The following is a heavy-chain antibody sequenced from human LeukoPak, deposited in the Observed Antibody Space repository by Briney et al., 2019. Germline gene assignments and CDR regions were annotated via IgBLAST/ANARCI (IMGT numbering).Heavy chain of an antibody. J-gene: IGHJ4*02. Sequence: SETLSLTCTVSGGSISSSSYYWGWIRQPPGKGLEWIGSIYYSGSTYYNPSLRSRVTISVDTSKNQFSLKLSSVTAADTAVYYCARLADIVVVVAATTGGFAYWGQGTLVTVSS. CDR2: IYYSGST. D-gene: IGHD2-15*01. CDR1: GGSISSSSYY. V-gene: IGHV4-39*01. CDR3: ARLADIVVVVAATTGGFAY.